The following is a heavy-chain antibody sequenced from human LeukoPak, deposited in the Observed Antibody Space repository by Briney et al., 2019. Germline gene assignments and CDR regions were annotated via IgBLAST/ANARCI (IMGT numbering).Heavy chain of an antibody. Sequence: GGSLRLSCAASGFTFSIYAMTWVRQAPGKGLEWVSTISGSGGSTYYADSVKGRFTISRDNSKNTLYLQMDSLRAEDTAVYYCAKGQLGIQSSKWFDPWGQGTLVTVSS. CDR3: AKGQLGIQSSKWFDP. J-gene: IGHJ5*02. CDR2: ISGSGGST. CDR1: GFTFSIYA. D-gene: IGHD7-27*01. V-gene: IGHV3-23*01.